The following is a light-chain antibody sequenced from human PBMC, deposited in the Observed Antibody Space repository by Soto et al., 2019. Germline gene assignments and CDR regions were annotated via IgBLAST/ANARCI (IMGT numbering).Light chain of an antibody. CDR3: QSYDSSLSGYVV. Sequence: QSVLTQPPSVSGAPGRRVTISCTRSSSNIGAGYDVHWYQQVPGTAPKLLIYGNIYRPSGVPDRFSGSTSGTSASLAITGLQAEDEADYYCQSYDSSLSGYVVFGGGTKLTVL. CDR1: SSNIGAGYD. V-gene: IGLV1-40*01. J-gene: IGLJ2*01. CDR2: GNI.